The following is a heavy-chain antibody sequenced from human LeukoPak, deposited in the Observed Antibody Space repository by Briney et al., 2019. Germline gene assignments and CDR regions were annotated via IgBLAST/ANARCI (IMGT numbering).Heavy chain of an antibody. V-gene: IGHV3-9*01. J-gene: IGHJ4*02. CDR2: ISWNSGSI. Sequence: GGSLRLSCAASGSTFDDYAMHWVRQAPGKGLEWVSGISWNSGSIGYADSVKGRFTISRDNAKNSLYLQMNSLRAEDTALYYCAKGAGYCSSTSCFYFDYWGQGTLVTVSS. CDR1: GSTFDDYA. CDR3: AKGAGYCSSTSCFYFDY. D-gene: IGHD2-2*01.